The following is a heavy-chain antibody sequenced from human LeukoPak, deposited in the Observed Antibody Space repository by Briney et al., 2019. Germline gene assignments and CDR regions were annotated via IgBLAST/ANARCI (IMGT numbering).Heavy chain of an antibody. J-gene: IGHJ4*02. CDR1: GGSISSYY. Sequence: PSETLSLTCTVSGGSISSYYWSWIRQPPGKGLEWIGSIYYSGSTYYNPSLKSRVTISVDTSKNQFSLKLSSVTAADTAVYYCARDSTLFTYYVWGQGTLVTVSS. CDR2: IYYSGST. CDR3: ARDSTLFTYYV. D-gene: IGHD3-16*01. V-gene: IGHV4-59*12.